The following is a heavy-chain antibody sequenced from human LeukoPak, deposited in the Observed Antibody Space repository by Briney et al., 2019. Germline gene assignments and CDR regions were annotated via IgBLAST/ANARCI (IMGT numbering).Heavy chain of an antibody. J-gene: IGHJ4*02. CDR1: GGSFSGYY. V-gene: IGHV4-34*01. D-gene: IGHD3-22*01. Sequence: SEALSLTCAVYGGSFSGYYWSWIRQPPGKGLEWIGEINHSGSTNYNPSLKSRVTISVDTSKNQFSLKLSSVTAADTAVYYCARHGYDSSGYFRTFGYWGQGTLVTVSS. CDR3: ARHGYDSSGYFRTFGY. CDR2: INHSGST.